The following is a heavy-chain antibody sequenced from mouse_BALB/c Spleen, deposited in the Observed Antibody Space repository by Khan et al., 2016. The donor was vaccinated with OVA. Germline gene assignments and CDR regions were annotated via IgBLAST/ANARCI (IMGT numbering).Heavy chain of an antibody. J-gene: IGHJ4*01. V-gene: IGHV3-2*02. CDR1: GYSITSDYA. CDR3: ARDGARYNYAMDY. CDR2: ISYSGST. Sequence: EVQLVESGPGLVKPSQSLSLTCTVTGYSITSDYAWNWIRQFPGNKLEWMGYISYSGSTNYNPSLKSRISITRVTSKNQFFLQLNSVTTEDTATNFCARDGARYNYAMDYWGQGTSVTVSS. D-gene: IGHD1-1*02.